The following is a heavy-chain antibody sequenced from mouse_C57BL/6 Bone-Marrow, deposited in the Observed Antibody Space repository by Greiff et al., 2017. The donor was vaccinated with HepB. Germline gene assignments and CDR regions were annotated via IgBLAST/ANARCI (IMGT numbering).Heavy chain of an antibody. D-gene: IGHD2-13*01. CDR3: ARQGLQYAMDY. CDR1: GFTFSSYG. J-gene: IGHJ4*01. V-gene: IGHV5-6*01. Sequence: EVQLQQSGGDLVKPGGSLKLSCAASGFTFSSYGMSWVRQTPDKRLEWVATISSGGSYTYYPDSVKGRFTISRDNAKNTLYLQMSSLKSEDTAMYYCARQGLQYAMDYWGQGTSVTVSS. CDR2: ISSGGSYT.